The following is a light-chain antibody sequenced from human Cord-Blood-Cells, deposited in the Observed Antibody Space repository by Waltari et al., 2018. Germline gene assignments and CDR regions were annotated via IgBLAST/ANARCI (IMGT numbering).Light chain of an antibody. J-gene: IGLJ3*02. CDR1: SGSVSTSYS. Sequence: QTVVTQEPSFSVSPGGTVTLTCGLSSGSVSTSYSPSWYQQTPGQAPRTLIYSTNTPSSGVPDRFSGSILGNKAALTITGAQADDESDYYCVLYMGSGIWVFGGGTKLTVL. V-gene: IGLV8-61*01. CDR2: STN. CDR3: VLYMGSGIWV.